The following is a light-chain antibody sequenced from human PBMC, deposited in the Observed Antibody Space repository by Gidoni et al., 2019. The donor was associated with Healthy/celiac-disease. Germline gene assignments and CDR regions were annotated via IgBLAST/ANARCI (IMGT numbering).Light chain of an antibody. J-gene: IGKJ4*01. CDR2: DAS. V-gene: IGKV3-11*01. Sequence: ESVLPQSPATLSLSPGERATLSCRASQSVSSYLAWYQQKPGQAPRLLIYDASNRATGTPARFSGSGSGTDFTLTISSLEPEYFAVYYCQQRSNWPLTFGGGTKVEIK. CDR3: QQRSNWPLT. CDR1: QSVSSY.